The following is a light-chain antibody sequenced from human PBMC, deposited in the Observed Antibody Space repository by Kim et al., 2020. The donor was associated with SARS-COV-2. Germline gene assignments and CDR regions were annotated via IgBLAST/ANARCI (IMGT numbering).Light chain of an antibody. CDR3: QVWDRSSDHVV. J-gene: IGLJ2*01. V-gene: IGLV3-21*04. Sequence: SYELTQPPSVSVAPGKTARITCGGNNIGSKSVHWYQQRPGQAPVLVIYYDSDRPSGIPERFSGSNSGNTATLTISGVEAGDEADYYCQVWDRSSDHVVFGGGTQLTVL. CDR2: YDS. CDR1: NIGSKS.